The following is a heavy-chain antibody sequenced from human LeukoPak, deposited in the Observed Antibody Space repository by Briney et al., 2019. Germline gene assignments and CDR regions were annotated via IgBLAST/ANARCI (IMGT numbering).Heavy chain of an antibody. CDR2: IYSGGST. V-gene: IGHV3-53*01. D-gene: IGHD6-19*01. Sequence: GGSLRLSCAASGFTDCMTWVRQAPGTGLEWVSVIYSGGSTYYADSVKGRFSVSRDNSKNTLYLQMNSLRAEDTAVYYCAGVSFSSGWYRDYWGQGTLVTVSS. CDR3: AGVSFSSGWYRDY. CDR1: GFTDC. J-gene: IGHJ4*02.